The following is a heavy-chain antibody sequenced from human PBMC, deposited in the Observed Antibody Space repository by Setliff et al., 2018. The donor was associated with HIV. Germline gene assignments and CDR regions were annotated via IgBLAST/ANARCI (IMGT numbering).Heavy chain of an antibody. CDR3: AMRVYDFWSGLVGQYYYMDV. D-gene: IGHD3-3*01. V-gene: IGHV4-39*01. CDR2: IYYSGST. J-gene: IGHJ6*03. CDR1: GGSISSSSYY. Sequence: SETLSLTCTVSGGSISSSSYYWGWIRLPPGKGLESIGNIYYSGSTYYNPSLKSRVTISVDTSKNQFSLKLSSVTAADTAVYYCAMRVYDFWSGLVGQYYYMDVWGKGTTVTVSS.